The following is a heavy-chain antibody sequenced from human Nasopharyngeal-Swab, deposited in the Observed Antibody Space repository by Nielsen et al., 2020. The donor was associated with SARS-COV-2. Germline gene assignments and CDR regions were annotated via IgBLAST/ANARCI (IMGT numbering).Heavy chain of an antibody. CDR1: GFTVSSNY. Sequence: GESLKISCAASGFTVSSNYMSWVRQAPGKGLEWVSVIYSGGSTYYADSVKGRFTISRHNSKNPLYLQLNSLTAEDTAVYYCARGSGAGRYASDYWGQGTLVTVSS. D-gene: IGHD3-16*01. CDR2: IYSGGST. V-gene: IGHV3-53*04. CDR3: ARGSGAGRYASDY. J-gene: IGHJ4*02.